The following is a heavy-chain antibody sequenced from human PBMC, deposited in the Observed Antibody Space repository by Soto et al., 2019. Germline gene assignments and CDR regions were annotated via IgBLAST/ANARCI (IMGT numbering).Heavy chain of an antibody. J-gene: IGHJ3*02. CDR1: GFTFSTYG. Sequence: QVQLVESGGGVVQPGRSLRLSCVASGFTFSTYGMHWVRQAPGKGLEWVAMTWNDGSNKYYADPVKDRFTISRDNFKNTLYLQITSLRDEDSAVYYCTTELNDMQAFDIWGQGTMVTVSS. CDR3: TTELNDMQAFDI. V-gene: IGHV3-33*01. CDR2: TWNDGSNK. D-gene: IGHD1-1*01.